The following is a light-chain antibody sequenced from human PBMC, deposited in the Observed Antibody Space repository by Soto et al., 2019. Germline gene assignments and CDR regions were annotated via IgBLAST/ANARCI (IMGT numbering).Light chain of an antibody. Sequence: QSVPTQPPPGYGAPGQWVTISCTGSRYNIGAGYDEHRYQPLPGTAPELLICASSNRPLGFTDRLSGSKSGTTGSLAIAGLQDEDEDDYYCQSYDSSLSGSVFGGGTKLTVL. J-gene: IGLJ2*01. CDR1: RYNIGAGYD. CDR2: ASS. CDR3: QSYDSSLSGSV. V-gene: IGLV1-40*01.